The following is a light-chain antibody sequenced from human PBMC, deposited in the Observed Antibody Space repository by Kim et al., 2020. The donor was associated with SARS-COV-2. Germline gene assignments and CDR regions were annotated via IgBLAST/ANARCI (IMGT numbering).Light chain of an antibody. V-gene: IGLV2-14*03. CDR1: SSDMCTYHY. CDR2: DVT. J-gene: IGLJ3*02. Sequence: GQSITLSCTGTSSDMCTYHYVSLYQHHPGEAPKLLLYDVTKRPSGFSDRFSGSKSGNTASLTLSGLQAADAANYFCCSYTSTTSWVFGGGTQLTVL. CDR3: CSYTSTTSWV.